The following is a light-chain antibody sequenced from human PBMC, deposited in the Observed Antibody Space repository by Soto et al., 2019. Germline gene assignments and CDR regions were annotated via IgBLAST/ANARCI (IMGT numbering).Light chain of an antibody. CDR1: QSVSSSY. CDR2: GAS. Sequence: EIVLTQSPGTLSLSPGERATLSCRASQSVSSSYLAWYQQKPGQAPRLLIYGASNSATGIADRFSGSGSGIDFTLTISRLEPEDFAIYYCQQYGGSPYTFGQGTKLEIK. V-gene: IGKV3-20*01. CDR3: QQYGGSPYT. J-gene: IGKJ2*01.